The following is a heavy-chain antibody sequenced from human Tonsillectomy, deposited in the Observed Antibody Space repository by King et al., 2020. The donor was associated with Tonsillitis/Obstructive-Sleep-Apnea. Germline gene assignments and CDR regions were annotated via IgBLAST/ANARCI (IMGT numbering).Heavy chain of an antibody. J-gene: IGHJ6*03. D-gene: IGHD2-21*01. CDR3: VVVGLGMDV. CDR2: ISSSGSTI. Sequence: VQLVESGGGLVQPGGSLRLSCVASGFTFSSYEMNWVRQAPGKGLEWVSYISSSGSTIYYADSVKGRFTISRDNAKKSLYLQMNSLRAGDTAVYYPVVVGLGMDVWGKGTTVTVSS. CDR1: GFTFSSYE. V-gene: IGHV3-48*03.